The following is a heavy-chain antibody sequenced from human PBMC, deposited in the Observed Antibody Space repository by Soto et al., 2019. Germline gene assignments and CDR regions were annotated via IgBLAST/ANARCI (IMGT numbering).Heavy chain of an antibody. CDR2: INWNSGRI. J-gene: IGHJ5*02. CDR3: AKAPKLVIHWLDP. Sequence: EVQVVESGGGLVQPGGSLRLSCEATGITFEEFAIHWVRQAPGKGLEWVSGINWNSGRIGYADSVKGRFTISRDNAKTSLYLHLNSLRVEDTAFYYCAKAPKLVIHWLDPLGQGTLVTVSS. V-gene: IGHV3-9*01. CDR1: GITFEEFA.